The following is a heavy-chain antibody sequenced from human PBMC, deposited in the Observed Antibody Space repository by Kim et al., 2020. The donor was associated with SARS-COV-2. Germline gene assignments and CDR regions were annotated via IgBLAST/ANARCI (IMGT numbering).Heavy chain of an antibody. CDR2: IHNSGGNT. D-gene: IGHD3-16*01. CDR1: GFTVSDHA. Sequence: GGSLRLSCAVSGFTVSDHAMSWVRQAPGKGLEWVSAIHNSGGNTYYSDPVKGRFTVSRDDSKNTVYQQMNSLRAEDTAVYYCAKVNWEASAYTHSWGEGTLVTLSS. CDR3: AKVNWEASAYTHS. V-gene: IGHV3-23*01. J-gene: IGHJ1*01.